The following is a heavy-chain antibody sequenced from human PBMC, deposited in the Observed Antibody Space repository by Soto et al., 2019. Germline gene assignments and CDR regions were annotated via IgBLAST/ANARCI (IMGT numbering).Heavy chain of an antibody. CDR2: IIPIFGTA. J-gene: IGHJ4*02. V-gene: IGHV1-69*13. CDR1: GGTFSSYA. Sequence: SVKVSCKASGGTFSSYAISWVRQAPGQGLEWMGGIIPIFGTANYAQKFQGRVTITADESTSTAYMELSSLRSEDTAVYYCARDLSVPGTFAYWGQGTLVTVSS. D-gene: IGHD1-26*01. CDR3: ARDLSVPGTFAY.